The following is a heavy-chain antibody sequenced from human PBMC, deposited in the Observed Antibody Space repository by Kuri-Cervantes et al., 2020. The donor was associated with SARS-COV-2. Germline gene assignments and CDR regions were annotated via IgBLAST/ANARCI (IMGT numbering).Heavy chain of an antibody. D-gene: IGHD6-19*01. CDR1: GGSISSYY. V-gene: IGHV4-59*01. J-gene: IGHJ4*02. CDR2: IYYSGST. CDR3: ARERGGQWLVRLGYFDY. Sequence: SETLSLTCTVSGGSISSYYWSWIRQPPGKGLEWIGYIYYSGSTNYNPSLKSRVTISVDTSKNQFSLKLSSVTAADTAVHYCARERGGQWLVRLGYFDYWGQGTLVTVSS.